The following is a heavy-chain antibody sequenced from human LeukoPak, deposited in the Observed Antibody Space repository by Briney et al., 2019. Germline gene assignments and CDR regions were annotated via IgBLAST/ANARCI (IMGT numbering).Heavy chain of an antibody. CDR3: ARGAPPDV. J-gene: IGHJ3*01. V-gene: IGHV3-30-3*01. CDR1: GFTFSDYA. CDR2: ILYDGSNK. Sequence: GGSLRLSCAASGFTFSDYAMYWVRQAPGKGLEWVAAILYDGSNKYDADSVEGRFTISRDNSKNTLYLQMNSLRPEDTAVYYCARGAPPDVWGQGSMVTVSS.